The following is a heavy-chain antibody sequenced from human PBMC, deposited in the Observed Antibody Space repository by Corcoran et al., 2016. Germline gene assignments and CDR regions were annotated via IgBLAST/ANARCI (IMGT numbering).Heavy chain of an antibody. CDR1: GFTFSSYD. D-gene: IGHD2-15*01. CDR3: ARGSSPYGMDV. V-gene: IGHV3-13*01. CDR2: IGTAGDT. Sequence: EVQLVESGGGLVQPGGSLRLSCAASGFTFSSYDMHWVRQATGKGLEWVSAIGTAGDTYYPGSVKGRFTISRENAKNSLYLQMNSLRAEETAVYYCARGSSPYGMDVWGQGTTVTVSS. J-gene: IGHJ6*02.